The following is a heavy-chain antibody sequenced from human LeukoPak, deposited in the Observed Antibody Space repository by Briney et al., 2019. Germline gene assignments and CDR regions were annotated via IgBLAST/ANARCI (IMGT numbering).Heavy chain of an antibody. D-gene: IGHD6-6*01. CDR3: ARDSSSAYFQH. CDR2: IKQDGSEK. CDR1: GFTFSSYA. J-gene: IGHJ1*01. V-gene: IGHV3-7*01. Sequence: GGSLRLSCAASGFTFSSYAMSWVRQAPGKGLEWVANIKQDGSEKYYVDSVKGRFTISRDNAKNSLYLQMNSLRAEDTAVYYCARDSSSAYFQHWGQGTLVTVSS.